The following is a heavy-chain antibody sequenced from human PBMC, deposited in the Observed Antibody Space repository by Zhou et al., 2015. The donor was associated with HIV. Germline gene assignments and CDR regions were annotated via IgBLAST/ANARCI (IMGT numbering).Heavy chain of an antibody. CDR3: ARTELGFLEWLLDQTHFDY. V-gene: IGHV1-69*01. Sequence: QVQLVQSGAEVKKPGSSVKVSCKASGGTFSSYAISWVRQAPGQGLEWMGGIIPIFGTANYAQKFQGRVTITADESTSTAYMELSSLRSEDTAVYYCARTELGFLEWLLDQTHFDYWGQGTLVTVSS. D-gene: IGHD3-3*01. CDR2: IIPIFGTA. CDR1: GGTFSSYA. J-gene: IGHJ4*02.